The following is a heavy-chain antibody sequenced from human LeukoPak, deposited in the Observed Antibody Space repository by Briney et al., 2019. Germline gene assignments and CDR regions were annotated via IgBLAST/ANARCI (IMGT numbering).Heavy chain of an antibody. CDR3: ARWSQHYEVYMDV. J-gene: IGHJ6*03. CDR1: GGSISSYY. Sequence: SETLSLTCTVSGGSISSYYWSWIRQPPGKGLEWIGYIYYNGSTNYNPSLKSRVTISVDTSKNRFSLKLSSVTAADTAVYYCARWSQHYEVYMDVWGKGTTVTVSS. V-gene: IGHV4-59*01. CDR2: IYYNGST. D-gene: IGHD4-17*01.